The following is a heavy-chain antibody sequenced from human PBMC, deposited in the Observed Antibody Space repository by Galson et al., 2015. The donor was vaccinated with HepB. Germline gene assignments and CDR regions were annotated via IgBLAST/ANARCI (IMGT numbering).Heavy chain of an antibody. CDR1: GDSVSSNSAA. J-gene: IGHJ4*02. V-gene: IGHV6-1*01. D-gene: IGHD3-16*01. Sequence: CAISGDSVSSNSAAWNWIWQSPSGGLEWLGRTYYRSEWYFDYALSVKSRMTIDPDTSKNQFSLQVNSVTPEDTAVYYCARDPRSLGDFDSWGQGTLVTVSS. CDR2: TYYRSEWYF. CDR3: ARDPRSLGDFDS.